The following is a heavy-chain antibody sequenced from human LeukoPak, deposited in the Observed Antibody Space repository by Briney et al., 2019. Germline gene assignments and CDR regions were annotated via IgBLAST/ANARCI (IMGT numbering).Heavy chain of an antibody. V-gene: IGHV1-2*02. J-gene: IGHJ6*02. CDR2: INPNSGGT. CDR1: GYTFTGYY. CDR3: ASYCSGGSCYLYYYGMDV. Sequence: ASVEVSCKASGYTFTGYYMHWVRQAPGQGLEWMGWINPNSGGTNYAQKFQGRVTMTRDTSISTAYMEQSRLRSDDTAVYYCASYCSGGSCYLYYYGMDVWGQGTTVTVSS. D-gene: IGHD2-15*01.